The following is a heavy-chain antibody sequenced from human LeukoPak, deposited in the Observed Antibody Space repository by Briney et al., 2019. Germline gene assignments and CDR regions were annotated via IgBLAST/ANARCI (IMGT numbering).Heavy chain of an antibody. CDR1: GGTFSSYA. D-gene: IGHD4-23*01. Sequence: SVKVSCKASGGTFSSYALSWMRQAPGQGLEWMGRVIPMFDVTDYAQKFQGRVTITADTSTGTAYMELSSLTSDDTAMYYCARDPALEGTEDYRDFGGVESVDAFDVWGQGTMVTVSS. CDR3: ARDPALEGTEDYRDFGGVESVDAFDV. CDR2: VIPMFDVT. V-gene: IGHV1-69*10. J-gene: IGHJ3*01.